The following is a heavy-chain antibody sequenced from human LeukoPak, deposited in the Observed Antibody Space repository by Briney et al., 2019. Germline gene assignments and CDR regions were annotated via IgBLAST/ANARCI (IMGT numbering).Heavy chain of an antibody. CDR2: IYYSGST. CDR3: ARGPDGYCGGDCYPGV. Sequence: SESLSLTCTVSGGSISSYYWSWIRQPPGKGREWIGYIYYSGSTNYNPSLKSRVTISVDTSKNQFSLKLSSVTAADTAVYYCARGPDGYCGGDCYPGVWGRGTLVTVSS. J-gene: IGHJ2*01. D-gene: IGHD2-21*02. CDR1: GGSISSYY. V-gene: IGHV4-59*01.